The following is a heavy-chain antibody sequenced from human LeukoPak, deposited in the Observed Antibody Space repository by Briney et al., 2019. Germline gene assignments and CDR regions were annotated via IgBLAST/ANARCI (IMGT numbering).Heavy chain of an antibody. D-gene: IGHD2-2*02. CDR3: ARPTASGYCSSTSCYTPFDY. CDR1: GFTFSSYS. V-gene: IGHV3-21*01. Sequence: GGSLRLSCAASGFTFSSYSMNWVRQAPGKGLEWVSSISSSSSYIYYADSVKGRFTISRDNAKNSLYLQMNSLRAEDTAVYYCARPTASGYCSSTSCYTPFDYWGQGTLVTVSS. CDR2: ISSSSSYI. J-gene: IGHJ4*02.